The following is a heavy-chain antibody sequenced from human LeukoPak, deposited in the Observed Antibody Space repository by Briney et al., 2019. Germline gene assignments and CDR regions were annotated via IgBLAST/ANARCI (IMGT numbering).Heavy chain of an antibody. D-gene: IGHD6-13*01. CDR3: AKVKRSSWYGAFDI. CDR2: ISGSGGST. Sequence: GGSLRLSCAAPGFNFSRYAMSWVRQAPGKGLELVSAISGSGGSTYYADSVKGRFTISRDNSKNTLYLQMNSLRAEDTAVYYCAKVKRSSWYGAFDIWGQGTMVTVSS. CDR1: GFNFSRYA. J-gene: IGHJ3*02. V-gene: IGHV3-23*01.